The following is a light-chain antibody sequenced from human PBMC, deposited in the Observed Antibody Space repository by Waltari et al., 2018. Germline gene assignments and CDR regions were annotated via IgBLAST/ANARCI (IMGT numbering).Light chain of an antibody. CDR2: EVS. Sequence: QSALTQPPSASGSPGQSVTISCTGTSSAVGGSNYVSWYQQHPGKAPKLMIYEVSKRPSGVPDRFSGSNSDNTASLTVSGLQPDDEADYYCSSYAGSNNLLFGGGTNLIVL. J-gene: IGLJ2*01. CDR1: SSAVGGSNY. CDR3: SSYAGSNNLL. V-gene: IGLV2-8*01.